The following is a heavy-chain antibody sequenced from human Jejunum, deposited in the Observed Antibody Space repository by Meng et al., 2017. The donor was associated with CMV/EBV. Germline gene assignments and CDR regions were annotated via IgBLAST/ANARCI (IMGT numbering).Heavy chain of an antibody. J-gene: IGHJ4*02. V-gene: IGHV4-30-4*08. CDR3: ARGSIFVSFDS. D-gene: IGHD3-3*01. Sequence: QVQLQESGPGLVKPSQTLSLTCSVSGGSIGSGDYSWSWLRQPPGKGLEWIGYIHDTGSTYYNPSLKSRVDISLGTSRNHFSLTLSSVTAEDTAVYFCARGSIFVSFDSWGQGTLVTVSS. CDR2: IHDTGST. CDR1: GGSIGSGDYS.